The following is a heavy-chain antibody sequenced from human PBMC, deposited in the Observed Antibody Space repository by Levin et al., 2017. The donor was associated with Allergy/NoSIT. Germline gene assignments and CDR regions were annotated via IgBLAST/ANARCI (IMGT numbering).Heavy chain of an antibody. J-gene: IGHJ4*02. Sequence: AGGSLRLSCAASGFTFSSYAMHWVRQAPGKGLEWVAVISYDGSNKYYADSVKGRFTISRDNSKNTLYLQMNSLRAEDTAVYYCARDKYCSGGSCSILDYWGQGTLVTVSS. CDR2: ISYDGSNK. CDR1: GFTFSSYA. CDR3: ARDKYCSGGSCSILDY. V-gene: IGHV3-30-3*01. D-gene: IGHD2-15*01.